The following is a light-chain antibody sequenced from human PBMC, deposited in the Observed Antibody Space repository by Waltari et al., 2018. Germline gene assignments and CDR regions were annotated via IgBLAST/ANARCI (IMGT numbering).Light chain of an antibody. CDR3: NSRDSSGNHLV. CDR2: GEN. CDR1: SLRSDY. V-gene: IGLV3-19*01. J-gene: IGLJ2*01. Sequence: SSELTQDPAVSVALRQTGRITCQGNSLRSDYASWSQQKPGQAPVLVIYGENNRPPGIPDRFSGSSSGNTASLTITGAQAEDEADYYCNSRDSSGNHLVFGGGTKLTVL.